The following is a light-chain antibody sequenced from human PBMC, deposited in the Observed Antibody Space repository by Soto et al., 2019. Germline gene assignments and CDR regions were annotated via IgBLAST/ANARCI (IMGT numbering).Light chain of an antibody. CDR2: WAS. J-gene: IGKJ2*01. CDR1: QSVLYSSNNKNY. Sequence: DIVMTQSQDSLAVSLGERATINCKSSQSVLYSSNNKNYLAWYQQKPGQPPKLLIYWASTRESGVPDRFSGSGSGTDFALTISSLQAEDVAVYYCQQYYSSPYTFGQGTKVDIK. CDR3: QQYYSSPYT. V-gene: IGKV4-1*01.